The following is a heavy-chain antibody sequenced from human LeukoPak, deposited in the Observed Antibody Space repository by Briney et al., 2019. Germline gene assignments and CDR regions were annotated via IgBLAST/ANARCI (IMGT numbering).Heavy chain of an antibody. Sequence: GGSLRLSCAASGFTVSSNYMSWVRQAPGKGLEWVSYISGSGPTIFYADSVKGRFTISRDNAKNSLYLQMNSLRAEDTAVYYCARDFCSGGSCHEDYWGQGTLVTVSS. CDR1: GFTVSSNY. V-gene: IGHV3-11*01. CDR2: ISGSGPTI. D-gene: IGHD2-15*01. CDR3: ARDFCSGGSCHEDY. J-gene: IGHJ4*02.